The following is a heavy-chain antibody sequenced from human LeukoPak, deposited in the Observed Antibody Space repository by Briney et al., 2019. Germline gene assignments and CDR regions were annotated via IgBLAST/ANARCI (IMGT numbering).Heavy chain of an antibody. D-gene: IGHD2-21*02. V-gene: IGHV4-30-4*01. J-gene: IGHJ4*02. CDR2: IYYSGST. CDR1: GGSISSGDYY. Sequence: SETLSLTCTVSGGSISSGDYYWGWIRQPPGKGLEWIGYIYYSGSTYYNPSLKSRITRSVDTAKNQFARKLSCVSAAETARYYCARGWGVTATLDYWGQGTLVTVSS. CDR3: ARGWGVTATLDY.